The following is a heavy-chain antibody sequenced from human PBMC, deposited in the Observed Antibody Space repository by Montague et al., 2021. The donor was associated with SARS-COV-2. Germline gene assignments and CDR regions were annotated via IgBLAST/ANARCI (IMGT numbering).Heavy chain of an antibody. V-gene: IGHV4-39*01. D-gene: IGHD3-10*01. CDR1: GGSISSSSNY. Sequence: SETLSLTCTVSGGSISSSSNYWGWIRQPPGKGLEWIGSIYYSGSTYYNSCVKSRVTISVDTSKNQFSLKLNSVTAADTAVYYCARLVWFGELSSENWFDPWGQGTLVTVSS. CDR2: IYYSGST. CDR3: ARLVWFGELSSENWFDP. J-gene: IGHJ5*02.